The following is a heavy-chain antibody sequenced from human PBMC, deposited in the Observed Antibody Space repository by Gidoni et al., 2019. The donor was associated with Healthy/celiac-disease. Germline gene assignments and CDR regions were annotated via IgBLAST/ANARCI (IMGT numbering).Heavy chain of an antibody. Sequence: QVQLQESGPGLVKPSQTLSRTCTVSGGSISSGGYYWSWIRQHPGKGLEWIGYIYYSGSTYYNPSLKSRVTISVDTSKNQFSLKLSSVTAADTAVYYCARERDGRFEGENWFDPWGQGTLVTVSS. V-gene: IGHV4-31*03. CDR3: ARERDGRFEGENWFDP. J-gene: IGHJ5*02. D-gene: IGHD3-16*01. CDR2: IYYSGST. CDR1: GGSISSGGYY.